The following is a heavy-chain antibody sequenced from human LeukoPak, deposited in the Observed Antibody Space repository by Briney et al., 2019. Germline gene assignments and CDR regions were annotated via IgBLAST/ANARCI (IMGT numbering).Heavy chain of an antibody. D-gene: IGHD3-10*01. J-gene: IGHJ3*02. CDR1: GGSMTSYY. CDR3: ARDSYSTSGIFSWDDTFDI. Sequence: PSETLSLTCTVSGGSMTSYYWSWVRQPPGKGLEWIGHIYYSGSTNYNSSLKSQVTMSVDTSKNQFSLKVNSVTAADTAVYYCARDSYSTSGIFSWDDTFDIWGQGTMVTVAS. CDR2: IYYSGST. V-gene: IGHV4-59*01.